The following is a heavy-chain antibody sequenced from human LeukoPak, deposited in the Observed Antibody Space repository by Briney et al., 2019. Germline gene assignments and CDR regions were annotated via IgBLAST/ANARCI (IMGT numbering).Heavy chain of an antibody. V-gene: IGHV1-69*05. CDR1: GGTFSSYA. Sequence: SVKVSCKASGGTFSSYAISWVRQAPGQGLEWMGRIIPIFGTANYAQKFQGRVAITTDESTSTAYMELSSLRSEDTAVYYRARGGVYGDYETRFDYWGQGALVTVSS. CDR3: ARGGVYGDYETRFDY. CDR2: IIPIFGTA. D-gene: IGHD4-17*01. J-gene: IGHJ4*02.